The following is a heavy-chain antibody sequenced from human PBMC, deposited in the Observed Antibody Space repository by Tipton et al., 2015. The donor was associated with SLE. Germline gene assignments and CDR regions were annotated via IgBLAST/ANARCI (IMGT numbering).Heavy chain of an antibody. V-gene: IGHV3-30*18. J-gene: IGHJ4*02. CDR3: AKDFEITARPSFYFDS. D-gene: IGHD6-6*01. CDR1: GFTFSSYG. CDR2: ISNDGINT. Sequence: SLRLSCAASGFTFSSYGMHWVRQAPGKGLEWVAVISNDGINTYYVDSVKDRFTISRDNSKNTLYLQMNSLRTEDTAVYYCAKDFEITARPSFYFDSWGQGTLVTVSS.